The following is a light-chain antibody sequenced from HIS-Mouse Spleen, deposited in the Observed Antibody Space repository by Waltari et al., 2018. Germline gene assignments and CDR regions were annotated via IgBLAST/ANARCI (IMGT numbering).Light chain of an antibody. V-gene: IGLV1-47*01. CDR2: RNT. CDR3: AAWDDSLSGPV. J-gene: IGLJ3*02. Sequence: QSVLTQPPSASGTPGQRVTISCSGSSPHLGSNSVYWYQQLPGTAPKLLIYRNTQRPSGVPDRVSGSKSGTSASLAISGLRSEDEADYYCAAWDDSLSGPVFGGGTKLTVL. CDR1: SPHLGSNS.